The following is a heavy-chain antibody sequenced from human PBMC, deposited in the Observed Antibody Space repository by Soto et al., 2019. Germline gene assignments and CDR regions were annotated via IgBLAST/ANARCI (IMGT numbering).Heavy chain of an antibody. CDR1: GGSFSGYY. J-gene: IGHJ5*02. CDR3: ARRIAAAGRLPPRWFDP. D-gene: IGHD6-13*01. V-gene: IGHV4-30-4*01. Sequence: PSETLSLTCAVYGGSFSGYYWSWIRQPPGKGLEWIGYIYYSGSTYYNPSLKSRVTISVDTSKNQFSLKLSSVTAADTAVYYCARRIAAAGRLPPRWFDPWGQGTLVTVSS. CDR2: IYYSGST.